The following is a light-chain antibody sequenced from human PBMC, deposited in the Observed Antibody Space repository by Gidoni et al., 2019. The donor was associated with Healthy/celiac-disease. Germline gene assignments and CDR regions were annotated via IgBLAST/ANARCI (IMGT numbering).Light chain of an antibody. CDR3: SSYTSSSTSVV. CDR1: SSDVGGYNY. V-gene: IGLV2-14*01. J-gene: IGLJ2*01. Sequence: QSALTQTASVSGSPGQSITISCTGTSSDVGGYNYVSWYQQHPGKAPKLMLYEVSNRPSGVSNRFSGSKSGNPASLTISVLQAEDEADYYCSSYTSSSTSVVFGGGTKLTVL. CDR2: EVS.